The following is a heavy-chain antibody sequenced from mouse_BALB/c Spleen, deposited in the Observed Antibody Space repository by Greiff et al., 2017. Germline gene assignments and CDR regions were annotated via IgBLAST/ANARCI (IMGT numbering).Heavy chain of an antibody. CDR3: ARKVDYYYAMDY. V-gene: IGHV3-6*02. J-gene: IGHJ4*01. Sequence: EVHLVESGPGLVKPSQSLSLTCSVTGYSITSGYYWNWIRQFPGNKLEWMGYISYDGSNNYNPSLKNRISITRDTSKNQFFLKLNSVTTEDTATYYCARKVDYYYAMDYWVQGTSVTVSS. CDR2: ISYDGSN. D-gene: IGHD1-1*01. CDR1: GYSITSGYY.